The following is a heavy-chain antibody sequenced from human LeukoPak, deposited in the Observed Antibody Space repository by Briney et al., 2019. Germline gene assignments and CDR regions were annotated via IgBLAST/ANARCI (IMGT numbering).Heavy chain of an antibody. V-gene: IGHV3-30*12. CDR2: ISYDGSNK. J-gene: IGHJ4*02. D-gene: IGHD6-13*01. CDR3: ARRRRGQQLVDPCFDY. CDR1: GFTFSSYG. Sequence: GGSLRLSCAASGFTFSSYGMHWVRQAPGKGLEWVAVISYDGSNKYYADSVKGRFTISRDNSKNTLYLQMNSLRAEDTAVYYCARRRRGQQLVDPCFDYWGQGTLVTVSS.